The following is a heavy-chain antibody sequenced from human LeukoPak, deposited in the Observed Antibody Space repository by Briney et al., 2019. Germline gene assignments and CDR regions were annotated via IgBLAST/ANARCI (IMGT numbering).Heavy chain of an antibody. J-gene: IGHJ5*02. V-gene: IGHV4-39*07. CDR1: GGSITSSGFY. CDR3: ARQPNIVVVDNWFDP. Sequence: SETLSLTCTVSGGSITSSGFYWGWIRQPPGKGLEWIGNIYYGGRAYYNPSLKSRVTISVATSKNQFSLKLSSVTAADTAVYYCARQPNIVVVDNWFDPWGQGTLVAVSS. CDR2: IYYGGRA. D-gene: IGHD2-15*01.